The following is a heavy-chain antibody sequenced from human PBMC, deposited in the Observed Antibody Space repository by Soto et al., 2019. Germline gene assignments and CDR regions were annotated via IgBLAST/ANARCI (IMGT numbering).Heavy chain of an antibody. CDR3: VKGGTSVSSAGFDY. D-gene: IGHD3-22*01. CDR2: IRNNGIST. V-gene: IGHV3-64D*06. J-gene: IGHJ4*02. Sequence: PGGSLRLSCSASGFTFRSYSMHWVRQAPGKGLEFVSVIRNNGISTYYADSVKGRFTISRDNSRNTLSLQMRSLRPEDTAVYYCVKGGTSVSSAGFDYWGLGTLVTVSS. CDR1: GFTFRSYS.